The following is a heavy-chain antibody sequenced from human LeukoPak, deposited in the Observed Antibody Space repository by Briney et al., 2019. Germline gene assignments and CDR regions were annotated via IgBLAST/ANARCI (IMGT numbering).Heavy chain of an antibody. J-gene: IGHJ3*02. V-gene: IGHV3-53*01. CDR2: IYSGGST. Sequence: GGSLRLSCAASGFTVSSNYMSWVRQAPGKGLEWVSVIYSGGSTYYADSVKGRFTVSRDNAKNSLNLQMNSLRAEDTAVYYCARADSSGYYLVGGFDIWGHGTMVTVSS. CDR3: ARADSSGYYLVGGFDI. CDR1: GFTVSSNY. D-gene: IGHD3-22*01.